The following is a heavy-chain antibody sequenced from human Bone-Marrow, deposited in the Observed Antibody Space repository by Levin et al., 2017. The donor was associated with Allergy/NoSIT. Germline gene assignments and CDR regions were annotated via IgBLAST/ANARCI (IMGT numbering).Heavy chain of an antibody. D-gene: IGHD6-19*01. J-gene: IGHJ4*02. CDR1: GFSFSSYS. V-gene: IGHV3-48*02. CDR3: ARGGISSGWYLVDY. Sequence: LSLTCVASGFSFSSYSMNWVRQAPGKGLEWISYISSSRSDIYYADSVKGRFTISRDNAKNSLFLQMNTLGDGDTAVYYCARGGISSGWYLVDYWGQGTQVTVSS. CDR2: ISSSRSDI.